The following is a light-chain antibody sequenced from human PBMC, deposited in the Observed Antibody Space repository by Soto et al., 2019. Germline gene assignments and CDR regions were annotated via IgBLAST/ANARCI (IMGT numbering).Light chain of an antibody. CDR3: SSYTGSSTYVL. V-gene: IGLV2-14*01. Sequence: QSALTQPASVSGSPGQSITISCTGTSSDVGGYNYVSWYQQHPGKAPKLMIYDVSNRPSGVSNRFSGSTSGNTASLTISGLQAEDDADYYCSSYTGSSTYVLFGGGTKLTVL. J-gene: IGLJ2*01. CDR2: DVS. CDR1: SSDVGGYNY.